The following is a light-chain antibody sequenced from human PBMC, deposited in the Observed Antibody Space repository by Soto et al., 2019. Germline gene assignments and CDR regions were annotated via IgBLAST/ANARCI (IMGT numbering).Light chain of an antibody. V-gene: IGKV3-15*01. CDR1: QSVSSN. CDR3: QQYNRWPGT. CDR2: GAS. Sequence: EIVMTRSPGTLSVSPGERATLSCRASQSVSSNLAWYQQKPGQAPRLLIYGASTRATGIPARFSDSRSVTEFTITISSRQSEDFAVYYCQQYNRWPGTFGQGTKVEL. J-gene: IGKJ1*01.